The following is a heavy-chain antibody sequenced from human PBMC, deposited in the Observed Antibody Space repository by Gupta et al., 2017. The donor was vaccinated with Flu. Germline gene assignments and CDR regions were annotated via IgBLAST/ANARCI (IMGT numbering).Heavy chain of an antibody. Sequence: YWIGWVRQMPGKGLEWMGIIYPGDSDTRYSPSFQGQVTISADKSISTAYLHWSSLKASDTAMYYCASYSSGWYVDYWGQGTLVTVSS. CDR1: YW. CDR2: IYPGDSDT. V-gene: IGHV5-51*01. D-gene: IGHD6-19*01. CDR3: ASYSSGWYVDY. J-gene: IGHJ4*02.